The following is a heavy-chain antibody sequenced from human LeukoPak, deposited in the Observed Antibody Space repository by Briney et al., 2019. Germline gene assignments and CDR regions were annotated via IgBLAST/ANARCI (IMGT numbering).Heavy chain of an antibody. Sequence: PGGSLRLSCAASGFTFSSYSMNWVRQAPGKGLEWVSSISSSSSYIYYADSVKGRFTISRDNAKNSLYLQMNSLRAEDTAVYYCARAPFITMVRGVGWFDPWGQGTLVTVSS. CDR3: ARAPFITMVRGVGWFDP. V-gene: IGHV3-21*04. J-gene: IGHJ5*02. D-gene: IGHD3-10*01. CDR1: GFTFSSYS. CDR2: ISSSSSYI.